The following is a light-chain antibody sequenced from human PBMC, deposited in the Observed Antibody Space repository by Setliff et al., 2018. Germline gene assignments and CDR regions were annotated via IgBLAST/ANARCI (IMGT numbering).Light chain of an antibody. CDR2: DVT. V-gene: IGLV2-11*01. J-gene: IGLJ1*01. Sequence: QSALTQPRSVSGSPGQSVTISCTGTSSDVGRYNFVSWYQQHPGKAPKLIIYDVTKRPSGVPDRFSGSKSGNTASLTISGLQAEDEADYYCSIHRSRGYVFGTGTKVTVL. CDR3: SIHRSRGYV. CDR1: SSDVGRYNF.